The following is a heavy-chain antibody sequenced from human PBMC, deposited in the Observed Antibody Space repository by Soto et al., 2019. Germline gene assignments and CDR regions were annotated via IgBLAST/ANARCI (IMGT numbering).Heavy chain of an antibody. CDR3: ARDLPLLWFGARGMDV. CDR1: GYTFTSYA. D-gene: IGHD3-10*01. CDR2: INAGNGNT. V-gene: IGHV1-3*01. Sequence: ASVKVSCKASGYTFTSYAMHWVRQAPGQRLEWMGWINAGNGNTKYSQKFQGRVTITRDTSASTAYMELSSLRSEDTAVYYCARDLPLLWFGARGMDVCGQGTTVTVSS. J-gene: IGHJ6*02.